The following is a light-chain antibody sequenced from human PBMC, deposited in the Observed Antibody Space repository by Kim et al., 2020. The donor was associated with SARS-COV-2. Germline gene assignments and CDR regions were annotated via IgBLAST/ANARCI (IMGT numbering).Light chain of an antibody. CDR1: QGVSSW. Sequence: SVGHRFSFTCRASQGVSSWLAWYQQKPENAPKLLIYTASNVQSGVPSMFTCSVSGTDFTLTISSLQPEDFGTYYCQQANSFPPWTFGQGTQVDIK. J-gene: IGKJ1*01. CDR2: TAS. V-gene: IGKV1-12*01. CDR3: QQANSFPPWT.